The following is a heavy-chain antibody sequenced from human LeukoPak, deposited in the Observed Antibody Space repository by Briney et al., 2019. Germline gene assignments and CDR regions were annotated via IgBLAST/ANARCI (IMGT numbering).Heavy chain of an antibody. D-gene: IGHD2-15*01. CDR1: GGTFSSYT. CDR2: IIPLFGTP. Sequence: SVKVSCKASGGTFSSYTISWVRQAPGQGLEWMDGIIPLFGTPDYAQKFQDRLTITADKSTSTAYMELSSLRSEDTAVYYCASATLRCSGGSCYEMDVWGKGTTVTVSS. V-gene: IGHV1-69*06. J-gene: IGHJ6*04. CDR3: ASATLRCSGGSCYEMDV.